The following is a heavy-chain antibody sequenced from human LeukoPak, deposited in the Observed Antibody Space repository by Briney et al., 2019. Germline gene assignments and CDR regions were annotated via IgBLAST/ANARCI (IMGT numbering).Heavy chain of an antibody. CDR3: ARDWPKHCSGGSCYSGY. CDR1: GYTFTSYG. CDR2: ISAYNGNT. D-gene: IGHD2-15*01. J-gene: IGHJ4*02. V-gene: IGHV1-18*01. Sequence: ASVKVSCKASGYTFTSYGISWVRQAPGQGLEWMGWISAYNGNTNYAQELQGRVTMTTDTSTSTAYMELRSLRSDDTAVYYCARDWPKHCSGGSCYSGYWGQGTLVTVSS.